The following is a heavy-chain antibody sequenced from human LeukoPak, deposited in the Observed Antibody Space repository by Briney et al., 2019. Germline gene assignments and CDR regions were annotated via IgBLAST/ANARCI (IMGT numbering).Heavy chain of an antibody. J-gene: IGHJ1*01. CDR2: IIPILGIA. CDR3: ASAGVVVITTPEYFQH. V-gene: IGHV1-69*02. CDR1: GGTFSSYT. Sequence: GASVKVSCKASGGTFSSYTISWVRQAPGQGLEWMGRIIPILGIANYAQKFQGRVTITTDESTSTAYMELSSLRSEDTAVYYCASAGVVVITTPEYFQHWGQGTLVTVSS. D-gene: IGHD3-22*01.